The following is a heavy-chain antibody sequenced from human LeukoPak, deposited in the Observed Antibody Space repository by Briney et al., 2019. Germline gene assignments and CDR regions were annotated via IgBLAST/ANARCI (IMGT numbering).Heavy chain of an antibody. CDR3: ARDRAAPDFWSGYYRPHHYGMDV. Sequence: GGSLRLSCEASGFTFSSYAMHWVRRAPGKGLKGVAVISYDGSNKYYADPVKGRLTISRDNSNDTLYLQMNSLRAEDTAVYYCARDRAAPDFWSGYYRPHHYGMDVWGQGTTVTVSS. V-gene: IGHV3-30-3*01. J-gene: IGHJ6*02. CDR1: GFTFSSYA. CDR2: ISYDGSNK. D-gene: IGHD3-3*01.